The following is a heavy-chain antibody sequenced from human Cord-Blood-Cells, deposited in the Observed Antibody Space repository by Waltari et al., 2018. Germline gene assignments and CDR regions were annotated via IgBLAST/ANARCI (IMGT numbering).Heavy chain of an antibody. CDR1: GYTFTGYY. CDR3: ARGVRGGSYQEWFDP. CDR2: SNPNSGGT. J-gene: IGHJ5*02. V-gene: IGHV1-2*04. D-gene: IGHD1-26*01. Sequence: QVQLVQSGAEVKKPGASVKVSCKASGYTFTGYYMHWVRQAPGQGLEWMGWSNPNSGGTNYAQKFQGWVTMTRDTSISTAYMELSRLRSDDTAVYYCARGVRGGSYQEWFDPWGQGTLVTVSS.